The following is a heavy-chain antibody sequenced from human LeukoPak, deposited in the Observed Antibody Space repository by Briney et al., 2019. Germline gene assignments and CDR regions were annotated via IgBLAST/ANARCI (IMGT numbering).Heavy chain of an antibody. Sequence: QPGGLLRLSCAASGFTVSSNYMSWVRQAPGKGLEWVSVIPIVCKTYYADSVEGRFTISRDNSKNTPYLQMNSLRAEDTAVYYCASRGACGDYVIWGQGTMVTVSS. D-gene: IGHD2-21*02. CDR1: GFTVSSNY. J-gene: IGHJ3*02. CDR3: ASRGACGDYVI. CDR2: IPIVCKT. V-gene: IGHV3-53*01.